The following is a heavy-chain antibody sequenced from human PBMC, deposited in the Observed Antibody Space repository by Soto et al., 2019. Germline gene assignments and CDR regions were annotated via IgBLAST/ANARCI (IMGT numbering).Heavy chain of an antibody. CDR2: IYHSGST. CDR3: ASPLPEYYDFWSGYLRYGMDV. CDR1: GGSISSSNW. D-gene: IGHD3-3*01. Sequence: SETLSLTCAVSGGSISSSNWWSWVRQPPGKGLEWIGEIYHSGSTNYNPSLKSRVTISVDKSKNQFSLKLSSVTAADTAVYYCASPLPEYYDFWSGYLRYGMDVWGQGTTVTVS. V-gene: IGHV4-4*02. J-gene: IGHJ6*02.